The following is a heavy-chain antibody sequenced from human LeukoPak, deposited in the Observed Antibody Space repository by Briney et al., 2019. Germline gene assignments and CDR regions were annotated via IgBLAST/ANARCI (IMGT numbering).Heavy chain of an antibody. CDR3: ARLENLGYSSGWYDY. J-gene: IGHJ4*02. CDR1: GGSTSSYY. V-gene: IGHV4-59*08. Sequence: PSETLSLTCTVSGGSTSSYYWSWIRQPPGKGLEWIGYIYYSGSTNYNPSLKSRVTISVDTSKNQFSLKLSSVTAADTAVYYCARLENLGYSSGWYDYWGQGTLVTVSS. D-gene: IGHD6-19*01. CDR2: IYYSGST.